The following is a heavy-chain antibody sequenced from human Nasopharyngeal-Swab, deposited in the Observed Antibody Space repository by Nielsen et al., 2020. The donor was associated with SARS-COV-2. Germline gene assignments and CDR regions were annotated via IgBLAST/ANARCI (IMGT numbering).Heavy chain of an antibody. CDR2: ISHNSGT. CDR3: AKEGATGWFDP. J-gene: IGHJ5*02. Sequence: GSLRLSCTVSGVSITSQYWSWIRQPPGKGLEWIGYISHNSGTSYNPSLKSRVTMFMDTSKNQFSLRLTSVTAADTAVYYCAKEGATGWFDPCGQGTLVTVSS. CDR1: GVSITSQY. V-gene: IGHV4-59*11.